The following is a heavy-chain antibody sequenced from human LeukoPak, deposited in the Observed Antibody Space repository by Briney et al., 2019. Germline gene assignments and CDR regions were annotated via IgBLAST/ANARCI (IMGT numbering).Heavy chain of an antibody. CDR3: ARVFPHGYSDY. CDR2: IHYSGST. V-gene: IGHV4-59*01. CDR1: GGSINNYY. D-gene: IGHD5-24*01. Sequence: SETLSLTCTVSGGSINNYYWTWIRQPPGKGLEWIGYIHYSGSTKYSPSLKSRLTISVDTSKNQFSLGLTSVTAADTAIYYCARVFPHGYSDYWGQETLVTVSS. J-gene: IGHJ4*02.